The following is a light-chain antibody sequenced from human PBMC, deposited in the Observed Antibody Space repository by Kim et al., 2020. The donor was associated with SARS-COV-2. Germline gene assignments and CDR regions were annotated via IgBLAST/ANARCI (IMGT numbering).Light chain of an antibody. CDR3: QQYGIAPPYT. CDR1: QSVCSNC. CDR2: SAS. J-gene: IGKJ2*01. Sequence: VLTQSPGTLSLSPGERATLSCRASQSVCSNCLAWYQQKPGQAPRLLIYSASTRATAIPDRFSGSGSGTDFTLSISRLEPEDSAVYYGQQYGIAPPYTFGQGTKLEI. V-gene: IGKV3-20*01.